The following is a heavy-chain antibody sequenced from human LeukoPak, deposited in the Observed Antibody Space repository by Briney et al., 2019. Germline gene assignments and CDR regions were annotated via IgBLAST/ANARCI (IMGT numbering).Heavy chain of an antibody. CDR2: ISSSGSTI. CDR1: GFTFSDYY. CDR3: ARAGGKTYYYDSSGYYPSPYYYYMDV. J-gene: IGHJ6*03. Sequence: PGGSLRLSCAASGFTFSDYYMSWIGQAQGKGVEWVSYISSSGSTIYYADSVKGRFTISRDNAKNSLYLQMNSLRAEDTAVYYCARAGGKTYYYDSSGYYPSPYYYYMDVWGKGTTVTVSS. V-gene: IGHV3-11*04. D-gene: IGHD3-22*01.